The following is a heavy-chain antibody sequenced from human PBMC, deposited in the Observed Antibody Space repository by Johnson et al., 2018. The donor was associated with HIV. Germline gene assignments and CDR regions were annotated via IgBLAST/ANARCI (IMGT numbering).Heavy chain of an antibody. V-gene: IGHV3-66*03. J-gene: IGHJ3*02. Sequence: EVQLVESGGGLIQPGGSLRLSCAASGFTVSSNYMSWVRQAPGKGLEWVSGISWNSGSIGYADSVKGRFTISRDNSKNTLYLQMNSLRAEDTAVYYCAKDGAAAGTVGADAFDIWGQGTMVTVSS. D-gene: IGHD6-13*01. CDR2: SWNSGSI. CDR3: AKDGAAAGTVGADAFDI. CDR1: GFTVSSNY.